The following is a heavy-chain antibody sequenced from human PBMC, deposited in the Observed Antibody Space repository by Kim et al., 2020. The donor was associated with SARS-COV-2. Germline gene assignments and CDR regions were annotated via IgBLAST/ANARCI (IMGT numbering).Heavy chain of an antibody. V-gene: IGHV4-39*07. CDR3: ARRTYSYGPHFDY. CDR2: IDSSGSA. CDR1: GGSISSGSYY. D-gene: IGHD5-18*01. J-gene: IGHJ4*02. Sequence: SETLSLTCTVSGGSISSGSYYWGWIRQPPGKGLEWIGSIDSSGSAHYNPSLKSRVTISVDTSKNQFSLKLNSVTAADTAIYYCARRTYSYGPHFDYWGLG.